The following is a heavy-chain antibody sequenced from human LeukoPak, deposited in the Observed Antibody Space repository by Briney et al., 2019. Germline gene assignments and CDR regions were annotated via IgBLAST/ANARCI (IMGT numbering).Heavy chain of an antibody. J-gene: IGHJ6*03. CDR1: GGSISSYY. D-gene: IGHD2-2*01. CDR3: ARDSPDIVVVPAAPNDYYYYMDV. Sequence: PSETLSLTCTVSGGSISSYYWSWIRQPAGKGLEWIGRIYTSGSTNYNPSLKSQATMSVDTSKNQFSLKLSSVTAADTAVYYCARDSPDIVVVPAAPNDYYYYMDVWGKGTTVTVSS. CDR2: IYTSGST. V-gene: IGHV4-4*07.